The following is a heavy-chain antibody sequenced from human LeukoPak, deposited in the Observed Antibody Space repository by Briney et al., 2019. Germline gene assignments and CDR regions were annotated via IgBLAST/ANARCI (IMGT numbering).Heavy chain of an antibody. V-gene: IGHV3-21*01. CDR3: ARGWSSDFDF. CDR2: ISSSSVYI. D-gene: IGHD3-10*01. J-gene: IGHJ4*02. Sequence: PGGSLRLSRAASGFTLSSYSMNWVRQAPGKGLEWVSTISSSSVYIYYADSVKGRFTISRDNAKNSLSLQMNRLRAEDTAVYYCARGWSSDFDFWGQGTLVTVSS. CDR1: GFTLSSYS.